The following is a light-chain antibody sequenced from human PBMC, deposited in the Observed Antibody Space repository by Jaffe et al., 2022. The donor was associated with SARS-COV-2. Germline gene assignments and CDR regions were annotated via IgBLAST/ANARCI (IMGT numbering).Light chain of an antibody. Sequence: QSALTQPPSASGSPGQSVTISCTGTSSDVGGYNYVSWYQQHPGKAPKFMIYEVSKRPSGVPDRFSGSKSGNTASLTVSGLQDEDEADYYCSSYAGSNNWVFGGGTRLTVL. J-gene: IGLJ3*02. CDR1: SSDVGGYNY. CDR3: SSYAGSNNWV. V-gene: IGLV2-8*01. CDR2: EVS.